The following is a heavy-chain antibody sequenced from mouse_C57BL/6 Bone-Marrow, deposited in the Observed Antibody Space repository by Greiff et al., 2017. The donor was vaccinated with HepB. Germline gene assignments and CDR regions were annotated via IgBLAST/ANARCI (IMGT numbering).Heavy chain of an antibody. J-gene: IGHJ1*03. CDR3: AREATVVATEYFDV. V-gene: IGHV5-6*01. D-gene: IGHD1-1*01. Sequence: EVQGVESGGDLVKPGGSLKLSCAASGFTFSSYGMSWVRQTPDKRLEWVATISSGGSYTYYPDSVKGRFTISRDNAKNTLYLQMSSLKSEDTAMYYCAREATVVATEYFDVWGTGTTVTVSS. CDR2: ISSGGSYT. CDR1: GFTFSSYG.